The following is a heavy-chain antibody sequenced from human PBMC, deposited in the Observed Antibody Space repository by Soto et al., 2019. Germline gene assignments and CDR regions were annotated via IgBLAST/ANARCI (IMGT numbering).Heavy chain of an antibody. Sequence: SETLSLTCTVSGGSISSYYWSWVPQPPGKGLEWIGYIYYSGSTKYNPSLQSRVTISVEKSTNPFSLKLSSVTAPDTALYYCERGEYYDFGSGPTYYYYGMDVWGKGTTVTVSS. CDR3: ERGEYYDFGSGPTYYYYGMDV. J-gene: IGHJ6*04. V-gene: IGHV4-59*01. CDR1: GGSISSYY. D-gene: IGHD3-3*01. CDR2: IYYSGST.